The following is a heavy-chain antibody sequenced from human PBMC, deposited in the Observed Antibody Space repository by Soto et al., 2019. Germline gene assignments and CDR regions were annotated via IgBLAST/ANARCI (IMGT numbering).Heavy chain of an antibody. CDR1: GFTFSDAW. Sequence: EVQLVESGGGLVKPGGSLRLSCAASGFTFSDAWMSWVRQAPGKGLEWVGRIKSKTDGGTTDYAAPVKDRFTISRDSSKNTLYLQMNSLRPEDTAVYHCARDLDVRVVPGALCCWGQGTLVTVSS. CDR2: IKSKTDGGTT. J-gene: IGHJ4*02. D-gene: IGHD2-2*01. CDR3: ARDLDVRVVPGALCC. V-gene: IGHV3-15*01.